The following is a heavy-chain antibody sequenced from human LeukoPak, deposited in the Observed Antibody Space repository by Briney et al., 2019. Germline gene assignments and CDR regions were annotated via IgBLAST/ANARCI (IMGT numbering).Heavy chain of an antibody. V-gene: IGHV3-30*18. CDR3: AKDLQNTVTSAFDI. J-gene: IGHJ3*02. CDR2: ISYDGSNK. CDR1: GFTFSSYG. Sequence: GGSLRLSCAASGFTFSSYGMHWVRQAPGKGLEWVGVISYDGSNKYYADSVKGRFTISRDNSKNTLYLQMNSLRTEDTALYYCAKDLQNTVTSAFDIWGQGTMVTVSS. D-gene: IGHD4-17*01.